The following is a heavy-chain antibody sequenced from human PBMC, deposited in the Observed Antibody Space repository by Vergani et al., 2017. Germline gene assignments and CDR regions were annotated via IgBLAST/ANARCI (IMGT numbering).Heavy chain of an antibody. CDR1: GDSISSGVYY. CDR2: ISSTGST. D-gene: IGHD3-16*01. CDR3: ARMGGYDEGYAFRIGYFDS. J-gene: IGHJ4*02. V-gene: IGHV4-31*03. Sequence: QVQLQESGPGLVKPSQTLSLTCSVSGDSISSGVYYWNWIRQHPGKGLEWIGYISSTGSTHHNPSLRRRINMSVDTSKNQFSLKVNSVTAADTAMYYCARMGGYDEGYAFRIGYFDSWGPGILVTVSS.